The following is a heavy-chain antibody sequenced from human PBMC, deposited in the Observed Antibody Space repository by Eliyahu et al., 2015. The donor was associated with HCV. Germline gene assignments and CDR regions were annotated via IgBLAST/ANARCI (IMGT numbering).Heavy chain of an antibody. CDR3: ARNIRELQGFDY. J-gene: IGHJ4*02. CDR1: GFSLNTGGVG. CDR2: TYWNDDQ. V-gene: IGHV2-5*01. Sequence: QITLRESGPTLVKPTQTLTVTCTFSGFSLNTGGVGVGWLRQRPGKALEFVALTYWNDDQRFGSSLRSRVTITKDTSKNQVVLTMANMDPVDTATYYCARNIRELQGFDYWGQGILVTVSS. D-gene: IGHD5-24*01.